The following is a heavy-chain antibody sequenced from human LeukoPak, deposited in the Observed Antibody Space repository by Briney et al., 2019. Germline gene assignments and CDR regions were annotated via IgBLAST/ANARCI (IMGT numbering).Heavy chain of an antibody. D-gene: IGHD3-22*01. Sequence: SGGSLRLSCAVSGFTFSAYSMNWVRQAPGKGLEWISSISDDSSHIYYADSVKGRFAISRDNAKNSVYLQMNSLRAEDTAVYYCARNNYYDSSGYDYWGQGTLVTVSS. CDR1: GFTFSAYS. CDR3: ARNNYYDSSGYDY. J-gene: IGHJ4*02. V-gene: IGHV3-21*01. CDR2: ISDDSSHI.